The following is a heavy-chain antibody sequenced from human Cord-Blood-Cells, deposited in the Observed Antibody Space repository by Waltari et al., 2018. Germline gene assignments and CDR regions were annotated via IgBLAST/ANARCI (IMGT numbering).Heavy chain of an antibody. CDR3: ARLDSSGYYSY. CDR2: IYYSGST. V-gene: IGHV4-59*08. J-gene: IGHJ4*02. Sequence: QVQLQESGPGLVKPSETLSLTCTVSGCSISSYYWSWLRQPPGTGLEWIGYIYYSGSTNYNPSLKSRVTISVDTSKNQFSLKLSSVTAADTAVYYCARLDSSGYYSYWGQGTLVTVSS. D-gene: IGHD3-22*01. CDR1: GCSISSYY.